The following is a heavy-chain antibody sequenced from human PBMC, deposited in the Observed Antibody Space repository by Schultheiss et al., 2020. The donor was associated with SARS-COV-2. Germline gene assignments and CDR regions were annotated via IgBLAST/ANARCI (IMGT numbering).Heavy chain of an antibody. D-gene: IGHD6-13*01. CDR3: ARGDGYTEPPSLDY. V-gene: IGHV4-34*01. CDR1: GGSISSYY. J-gene: IGHJ4*02. Sequence: SETLSLTCTVSGGSISSYYWSWIRQPPGKGLEWIGEINHSGSTNYNTSLKSRVTISVDTSKDQFSLKLSSVTAADTAVYYCARGDGYTEPPSLDYWGQGTLVTVSS. CDR2: INHSGST.